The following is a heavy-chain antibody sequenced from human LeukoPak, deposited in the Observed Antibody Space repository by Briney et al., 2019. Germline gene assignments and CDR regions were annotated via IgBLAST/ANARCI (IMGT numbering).Heavy chain of an antibody. CDR3: ARDSRAVGTRYYYYYGMDV. J-gene: IGHJ6*02. CDR1: GFTVSSNY. D-gene: IGHD1-1*01. V-gene: IGHV3-66*02. CDR2: IYSGGST. Sequence: PWGALRLSCAASGFTVSSNYMSWVRQAPGKGLECVSVIYSGGSTYYADSVKGRFTISRDNSKNTLYLQMNSLRAEDTAVYYCARDSRAVGTRYYYYYGMDVWGQGTTVTVSS.